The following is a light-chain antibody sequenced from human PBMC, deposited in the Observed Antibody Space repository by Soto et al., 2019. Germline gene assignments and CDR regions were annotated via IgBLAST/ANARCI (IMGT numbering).Light chain of an antibody. CDR1: RSVTRL. J-gene: IGKJ4*01. CDR2: DAS. V-gene: IGKV3-11*01. CDR3: QQRHDWPPLVT. Sequence: EIVLTQSPATLSLSPGERATLSCGASRSVTRLLAWYQQKPGQPPRLLIYDASKRAAGIPPRFSSSGSGTDFTLTISGLQPEDVAVYYCQQRHDWPPLVTFGGGTKVEI.